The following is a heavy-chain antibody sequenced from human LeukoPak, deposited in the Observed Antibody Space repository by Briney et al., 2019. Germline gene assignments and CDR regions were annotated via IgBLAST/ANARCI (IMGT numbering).Heavy chain of an antibody. Sequence: GESLKISCKGSGYSINNYWIGWVRQMPGKGLEWMGIIYPADSDIRYSPSFQGQGTISADKSISTAYLQWSRLKASDTAMYYCARQEYCSGGSCYTWFDPWGQGTLVTVSS. CDR3: ARQEYCSGGSCYTWFDP. V-gene: IGHV5-51*01. D-gene: IGHD2-15*01. J-gene: IGHJ5*02. CDR1: GYSINNYW. CDR2: IYPADSDI.